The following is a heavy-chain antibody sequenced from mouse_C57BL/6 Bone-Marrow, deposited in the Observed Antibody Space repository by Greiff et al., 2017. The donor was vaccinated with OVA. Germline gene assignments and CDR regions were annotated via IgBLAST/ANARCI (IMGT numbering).Heavy chain of an antibody. J-gene: IGHJ3*01. CDR2: IYPGSGST. D-gene: IGHD2-3*01. V-gene: IGHV1-55*01. CDR3: ARGGRGYYSWFAY. CDR1: GYTFTSYW. Sequence: QVQLQQPGAELVKPGASVKMSCKASGYTFTSYWITWVKQRPGQGLEWIGDIYPGSGSTNYNEKFKSKATLTVDTSSSTAYMQLSSLTSEDSAVYYCARGGRGYYSWFAYWGQGTLVTVSA.